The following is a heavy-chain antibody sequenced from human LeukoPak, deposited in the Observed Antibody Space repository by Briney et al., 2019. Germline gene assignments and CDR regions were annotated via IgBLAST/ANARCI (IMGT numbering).Heavy chain of an antibody. D-gene: IGHD3-22*01. V-gene: IGHV3-23*01. J-gene: IGHJ4*02. CDR2: ISGSGGST. CDR1: GFTFSSYA. Sequence: GGSLRLSCAASGFTFSSYAMSWVRQAPGKGLEWVSAISGSGGSTYYADSVKGRFTISRDNSKNTLYLQMNSLRAEDTAVYYCAKDSSGYYLRGGGIDYWGQGTPVTVSS. CDR3: AKDSSGYYLRGGGIDY.